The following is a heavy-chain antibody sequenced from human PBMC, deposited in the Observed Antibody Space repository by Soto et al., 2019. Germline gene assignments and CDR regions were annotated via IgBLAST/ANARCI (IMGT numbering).Heavy chain of an antibody. CDR1: GFTFDDYA. CDR3: AKALVVVVAATTPLDY. V-gene: IGHV3-9*01. CDR2: ISWNGNII. J-gene: IGHJ4*02. Sequence: PGGSLRLSCAASGFTFDDYAMHWVRRVPGKGLEWVSSISWNGNIIGYADSVKGRFTISRDNAKNSLYLQMNSLRPEDTAVYYCAKALVVVVAATTPLDYWGQGTLVTVYS. D-gene: IGHD2-15*01.